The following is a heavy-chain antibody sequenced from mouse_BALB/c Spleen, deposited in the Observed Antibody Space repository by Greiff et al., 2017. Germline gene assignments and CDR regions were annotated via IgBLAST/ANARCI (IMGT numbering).Heavy chain of an antibody. Sequence: EVQLQQSGAELVKPGASVKLSCTASGFNIKDPYMHWVKQRPEHGLEWIGRINPANGNTKYDPKFQGKATITADTSSNTAYLQLSSLTYEDTAVYYCARGGYESYYAMENSGQGTAVTVSP. J-gene: IGHJ4*01. CDR2: INPANGNT. D-gene: IGHD2-3*01. CDR1: GFNIKDPY. CDR3: ARGGYESYYAMEN. V-gene: IGHV14-3*02.